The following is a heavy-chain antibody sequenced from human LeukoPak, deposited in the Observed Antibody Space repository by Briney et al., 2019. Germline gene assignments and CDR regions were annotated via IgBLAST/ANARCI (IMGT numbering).Heavy chain of an antibody. CDR2: INPSGGST. CDR1: GYTFTSYY. Sequence: ASVKVSCKASGYTFTSYYIHWVRQAPGQGLEWTGIINPSGGSTTYAQKFQGRVAMTRDTSTSRVYMEVSSLGSEDTAVYYCVRTPPNWGADFWGQGTLVTVSS. J-gene: IGHJ4*02. D-gene: IGHD7-27*01. CDR3: VRTPPNWGADF. V-gene: IGHV1-46*01.